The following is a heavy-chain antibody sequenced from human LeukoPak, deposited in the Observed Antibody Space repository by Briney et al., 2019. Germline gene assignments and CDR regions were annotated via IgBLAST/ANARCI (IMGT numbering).Heavy chain of an antibody. Sequence: SETLSLTCAVYGGSFSGYYWSWIRQPPGKGPEWIGEINHSGSTNYNPSLKSRVTISVDTSKNQFSLKLSSVTAADTAVYYCARVATIMNFDYWGQGTLVTVSS. CDR1: GGSFSGYY. D-gene: IGHD5-12*01. V-gene: IGHV4-34*01. CDR2: INHSGST. CDR3: ARVATIMNFDY. J-gene: IGHJ4*02.